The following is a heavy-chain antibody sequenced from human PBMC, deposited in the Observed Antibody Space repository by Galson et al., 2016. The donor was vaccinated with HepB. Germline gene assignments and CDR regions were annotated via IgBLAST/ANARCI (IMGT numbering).Heavy chain of an antibody. CDR1: GFTVNNNY. CDR2: IYSGGST. CDR3: ARDIGP. J-gene: IGHJ5*02. Sequence: SLRLSCAASGFTVNNNYMRWVRQAPGKGLEWVSLIYSGGSTSFADPVKGRFTISRDNSKNTLYLQMNSLRVEDTAVYFCARDIGPVGQGTLVTVSS. V-gene: IGHV3-53*01.